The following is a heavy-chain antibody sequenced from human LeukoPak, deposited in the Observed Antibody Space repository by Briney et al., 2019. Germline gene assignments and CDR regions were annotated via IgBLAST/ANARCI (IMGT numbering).Heavy chain of an antibody. D-gene: IGHD6-19*01. CDR2: IYYSGST. CDR1: GGSISSYY. Sequence: SETLSLTCTVSGGSISSYYWGWIRQPPGKGLEWIGNIYYSGSTNYNPSLKSRVTISIDTSKNQFSLRLSSVTAADTAVYYCASNRGQWLFSDWGQGTLVTVSS. CDR3: ASNRGQWLFSD. V-gene: IGHV4-59*08. J-gene: IGHJ4*02.